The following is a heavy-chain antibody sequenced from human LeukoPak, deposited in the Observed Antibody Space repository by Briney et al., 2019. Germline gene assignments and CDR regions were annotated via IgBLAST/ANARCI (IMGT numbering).Heavy chain of an antibody. J-gene: IGHJ4*02. CDR2: IHYGGST. CDR1: GGSVSGGNYY. CDR3: TRTGSTGGY. D-gene: IGHD1-7*01. V-gene: IGHV4-61*01. Sequence: SETLSLTCTVSGGSVSGGNYYCSWIRQSPGKGLEWIGYIHYGGSTVYNPSLKSRVTMSIDTSKNQFSLNLSSATAADTAVYYCTRTGSTGGYWGQGTLVTVSS.